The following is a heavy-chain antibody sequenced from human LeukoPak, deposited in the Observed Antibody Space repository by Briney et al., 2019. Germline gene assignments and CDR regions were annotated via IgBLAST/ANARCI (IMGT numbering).Heavy chain of an antibody. Sequence: ASVKVSCKASGGTFSSYAISWVRQAPGQGLEWMGGIIPIFGTANYAQKFQGRVTITADESTSTAYVELSSLRSEDTAVYYCASDHIAARDYFDYWGQGTLVTVSS. CDR1: GGTFSSYA. V-gene: IGHV1-69*01. D-gene: IGHD6-6*01. CDR2: IIPIFGTA. CDR3: ASDHIAARDYFDY. J-gene: IGHJ4*02.